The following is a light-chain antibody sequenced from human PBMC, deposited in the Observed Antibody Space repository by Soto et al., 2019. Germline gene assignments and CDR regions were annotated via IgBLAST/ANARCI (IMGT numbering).Light chain of an antibody. Sequence: QSVLTQPDSVSGSPGQSITISCTGTSSDVGGYNYVSWYQQHTGKAPRFVLYDVTNRPSGVSNRFSGSKSGNTASLTISGLQAEDEADYYCSSYTTSNTRQVVFGTGTKLTVL. J-gene: IGLJ1*01. V-gene: IGLV2-14*01. CDR2: DVT. CDR1: SSDVGGYNY. CDR3: SSYTTSNTRQVV.